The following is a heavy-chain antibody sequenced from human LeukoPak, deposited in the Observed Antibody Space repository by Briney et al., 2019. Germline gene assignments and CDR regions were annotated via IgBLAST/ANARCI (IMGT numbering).Heavy chain of an antibody. V-gene: IGHV3-23*01. CDR1: GFTFSSYA. D-gene: IGHD6-13*01. CDR2: ISGSGGSI. CDR3: AKEAVAAAGPFDY. J-gene: IGHJ4*02. Sequence: GGSLRLSCAASGFTFSSYAMSWVRQAPGKGLEWVSSISGSGGSIYYADPVKGRFTISRDNSKSTLYLQMNSLRAEDTAIYYCAKEAVAAAGPFDYWGQGTLVTVSS.